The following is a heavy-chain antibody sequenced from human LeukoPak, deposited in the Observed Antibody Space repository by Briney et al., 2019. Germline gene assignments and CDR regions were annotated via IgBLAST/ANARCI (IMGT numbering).Heavy chain of an antibody. Sequence: GASVKVSCKASGYTFTSYYMHWVRQAPGQGLEWMGIINPSGSSTSYAQKFQGRVTMTRDTSTSTVYMELSSLRSEDTAVYYCAKTYYDFWSGYSHRNYYYYYMDVWGKGTTVTVSS. J-gene: IGHJ6*03. CDR2: INPSGSST. V-gene: IGHV1-46*03. CDR1: GYTFTSYY. CDR3: AKTYYDFWSGYSHRNYYYYYMDV. D-gene: IGHD3-3*01.